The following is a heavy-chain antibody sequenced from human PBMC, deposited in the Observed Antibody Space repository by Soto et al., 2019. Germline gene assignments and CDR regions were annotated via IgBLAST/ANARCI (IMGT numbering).Heavy chain of an antibody. Sequence: SGGSLRLSCAVSGFTFSGFYMSWIRQAPGKGLQWISHISSSSDYTHYADSVKGRFTISRDNSKSLLYLQMNSLRAEDTAVYYCARDIHYSGATTYFDYWGQGTLVTVSS. CDR3: ARDIHYSGATTYFDY. D-gene: IGHD1-26*01. V-gene: IGHV3-11*06. CDR1: GFTFSGFY. J-gene: IGHJ4*02. CDR2: ISSSSDYT.